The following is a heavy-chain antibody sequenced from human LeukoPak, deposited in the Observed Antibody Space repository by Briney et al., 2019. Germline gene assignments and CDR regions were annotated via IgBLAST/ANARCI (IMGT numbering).Heavy chain of an antibody. CDR1: GFTFSSYG. J-gene: IGHJ4*02. CDR3: AKRPQKRGDWFLFDY. V-gene: IGHV3-30*18. CDR2: ISFDGTKK. Sequence: PGRSLRLSCAASGFTFSSYGMHWVRQAPGKGLEWVAVISFDGTKKYYADSVKGRFTISRDNSKNTLYLQMNSLRAEDTAVYYCAKRPQKRGDWFLFDYWGQGTLVTVSS. D-gene: IGHD3-10*01.